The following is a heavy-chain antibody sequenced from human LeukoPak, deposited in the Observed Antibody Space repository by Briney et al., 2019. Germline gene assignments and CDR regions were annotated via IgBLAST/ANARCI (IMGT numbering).Heavy chain of an antibody. CDR2: INPSGGST. Sequence: ASVKVSCKASGYTFTSYYMHWVRQAPGQGLEWMGIINPSGGSTNYAQKFQGRVTMTRDMSTSTVYMELSSLRSEDTAAYYCARGLLLDAFDIWGQGTMVTVSS. V-gene: IGHV1-46*01. D-gene: IGHD3-10*01. CDR3: ARGLLLDAFDI. CDR1: GYTFTSYY. J-gene: IGHJ3*02.